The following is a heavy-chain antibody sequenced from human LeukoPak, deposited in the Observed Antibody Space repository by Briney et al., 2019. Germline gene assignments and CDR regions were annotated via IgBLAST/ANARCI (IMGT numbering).Heavy chain of an antibody. Sequence: SETLSLTCTVSGGSISSSSYYWGWLRQPPGKGLEWIGSIYYSGSTYYNPSRKSRVTISVDTSKNQFSLKLSSVTAADTAVYYCARAGYYYDSSGYYPIDYWGQGNLVTVSS. CDR2: IYYSGST. J-gene: IGHJ4*02. D-gene: IGHD3-22*01. CDR1: GGSISSSSYY. CDR3: ARAGYYYDSSGYYPIDY. V-gene: IGHV4-39*07.